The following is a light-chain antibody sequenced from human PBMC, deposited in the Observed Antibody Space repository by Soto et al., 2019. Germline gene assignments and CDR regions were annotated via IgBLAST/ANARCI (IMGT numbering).Light chain of an antibody. CDR1: QSVSSN. J-gene: IGKJ4*01. CDR2: GAS. CDR3: RQGLT. V-gene: IGKV3-15*01. Sequence: EIVMTQSPATLSVSPGERATLSCRASQSVSSNLAWYQQKPGQAPRLLIYGASTRATGIPARFSGSGSGTEFTLTISSLQSEDFAVYCCRQGLTFGGGTKVEIK.